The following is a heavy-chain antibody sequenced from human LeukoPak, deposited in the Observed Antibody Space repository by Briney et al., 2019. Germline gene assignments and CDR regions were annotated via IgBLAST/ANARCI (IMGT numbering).Heavy chain of an antibody. CDR2: IYHSGST. D-gene: IGHD5-24*01. Sequence: NPSETLSLTCTVSGYSISSGYYWGWIRQPPGKGLEWIGSIYHSGSTYYNPSLKSRATISVDTSKNQFSLKLSSVTAADTAVYYCARLHIEMATMGGAFDIWGQGTMVTVSS. CDR1: GYSISSGYY. CDR3: ARLHIEMATMGGAFDI. J-gene: IGHJ3*02. V-gene: IGHV4-38-2*02.